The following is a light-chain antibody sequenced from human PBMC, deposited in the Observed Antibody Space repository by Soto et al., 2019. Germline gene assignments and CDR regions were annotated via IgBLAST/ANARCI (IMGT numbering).Light chain of an antibody. J-gene: IGKJ1*01. CDR2: AAS. CDR3: QQSSTTPWT. Sequence: DLPMTQSPSSLSASVGDRVTITCRASQSISTYLNWYQQKPGKAPKLLIFAASSLQSGVPSRFSGSGSGTDFTLTISSLQPEDFATYYCQQSSTTPWTFGQGTRVEIK. CDR1: QSISTY. V-gene: IGKV1-39*01.